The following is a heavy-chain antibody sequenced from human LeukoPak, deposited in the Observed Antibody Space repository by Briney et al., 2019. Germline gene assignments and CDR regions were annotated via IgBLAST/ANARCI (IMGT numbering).Heavy chain of an antibody. J-gene: IGHJ4*02. CDR3: ARVAKPPGTPYFDY. CDR2: IYSGGST. Sequence: GGSLRLSCAASGFTVSSNYMSWVRQAPGKGLEWVSVIYSGGSTYYADSVKGRFTISRDNSKNTLYLQMNSLRAEDTAVYYCARVAKPPGTPYFDYWGQGTLVTVSS. V-gene: IGHV3-66*01. D-gene: IGHD3-10*01. CDR1: GFTVSSNY.